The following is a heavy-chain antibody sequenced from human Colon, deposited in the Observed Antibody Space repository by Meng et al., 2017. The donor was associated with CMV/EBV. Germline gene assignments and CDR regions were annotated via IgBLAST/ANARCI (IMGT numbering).Heavy chain of an antibody. CDR3: AKDFWSGYYISNYYGMDV. Sequence: GGSLKISCAASGFTFSSYAMSWVRQAPGKGLEWVSAISGTVDTTYYADSVKGRFTISRDSSKDTLYLQMNSLRAEDMAVYYCAKDFWSGYYISNYYGMDVWGQGTTVTVSS. J-gene: IGHJ6*02. D-gene: IGHD3-3*01. CDR1: GFTFSSYA. V-gene: IGHV3-23*01. CDR2: ISGTVDTT.